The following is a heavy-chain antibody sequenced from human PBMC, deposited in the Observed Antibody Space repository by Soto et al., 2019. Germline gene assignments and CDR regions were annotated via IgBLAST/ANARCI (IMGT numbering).Heavy chain of an antibody. Sequence: GASVKVSCKASGGTFRTAAFSWVRQAPGQGLEWMGGIIPIFPTPDYAQKFQGRVTITADESTTTTYMEMTSLRAEDTAVYYCAREILSSSWDYYYYYGMDVWGQGATVTVSS. D-gene: IGHD6-13*01. V-gene: IGHV1-69*13. CDR1: GGTFRTAA. CDR2: IIPIFPTP. CDR3: AREILSSSWDYYYYYGMDV. J-gene: IGHJ6*02.